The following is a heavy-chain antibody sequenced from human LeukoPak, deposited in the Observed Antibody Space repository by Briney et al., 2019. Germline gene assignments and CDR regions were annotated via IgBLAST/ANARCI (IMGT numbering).Heavy chain of an antibody. V-gene: IGHV4-4*09. CDR3: ARHWIETTKTYSYWFDS. CDR2: IYTRGST. J-gene: IGHJ5*01. Sequence: SETLSLTCTVSGDSINNHYWSWIRQSPGKGLEWIGLIYTRGSTNYNPSLKSRVTMSGDTSKNQVSLTLNSVTAADTAVYYCARHWIETTKTYSYWFDSWGQGTLVTVSS. D-gene: IGHD1-1*01. CDR1: GDSINNHY.